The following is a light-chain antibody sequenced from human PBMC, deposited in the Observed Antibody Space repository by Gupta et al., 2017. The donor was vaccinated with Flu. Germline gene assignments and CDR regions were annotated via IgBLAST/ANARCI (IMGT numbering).Light chain of an antibody. J-gene: IGLJ3*02. CDR1: SSDVGGYNY. CDR3: CSYAGSYTFVV. Sequence: SSDVGGYNYVSWYQQHPGKAPKLMIYDVSKRPSGVPDRFSGSRSGNTASLTISGLQAEDEADYHCCSYAGSYTFVVFGEGTKLTVL. V-gene: IGLV2-11*01. CDR2: DVS.